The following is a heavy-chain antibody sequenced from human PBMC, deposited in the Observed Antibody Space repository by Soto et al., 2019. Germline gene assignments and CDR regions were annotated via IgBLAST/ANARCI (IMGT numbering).Heavy chain of an antibody. CDR2: INPNSGGT. D-gene: IGHD1-1*01. V-gene: IGHV1-2*04. CDR1: GYTFTGYY. J-gene: IGHJ4*02. CDR3: ARGETLQTGPRGLADY. Sequence: ASVKVSCKASGYTFTGYYMYWVRQAPGQGLEWMGWINPNSGGTNYAQKFQGWVTMTRDTSISTAYMELSRLRSDDTAVYYCARGETLQTGPRGLADYWGQGTLVTVSS.